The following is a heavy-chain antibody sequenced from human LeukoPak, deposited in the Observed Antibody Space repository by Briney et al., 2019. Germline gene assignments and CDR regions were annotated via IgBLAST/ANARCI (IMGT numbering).Heavy chain of an antibody. CDR3: ARGLYYDFWSVSEPLFDY. V-gene: IGHV4-59*01. D-gene: IGHD3-3*01. CDR2: IYYSGST. J-gene: IGHJ4*02. Sequence: PSETLSLTCTVSGGSISSYYWSWIRQPPGKGLEWIGYIYYSGSTNYNPSLKSRVTISVDTSKNQFSLKLSSVTAADTAVYYCARGLYYDFWSVSEPLFDYWGQGTLVSVSS. CDR1: GGSISSYY.